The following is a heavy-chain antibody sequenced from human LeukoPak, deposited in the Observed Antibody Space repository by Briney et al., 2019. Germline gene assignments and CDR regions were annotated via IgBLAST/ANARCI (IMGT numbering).Heavy chain of an antibody. CDR3: ARDGWTIFSLDY. Sequence: GGSLRLSCAASGFTFSSYGMHWVRQAPGKGLEWVAVISYDGSNKYYADSVKGRFTISRDNSKNTLYLQMSSLRAEDTAVYYCARDGWTIFSLDYWGQGTLVTVSS. CDR2: ISYDGSNK. V-gene: IGHV3-30*03. D-gene: IGHD2-15*01. CDR1: GFTFSSYG. J-gene: IGHJ4*02.